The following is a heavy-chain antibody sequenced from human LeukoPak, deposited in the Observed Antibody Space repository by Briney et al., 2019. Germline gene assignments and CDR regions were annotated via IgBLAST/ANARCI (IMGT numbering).Heavy chain of an antibody. D-gene: IGHD5-24*01. J-gene: IGHJ4*02. Sequence: PSETLSLTCTVSGGSISSYYWSWIRQPPGKGLEWIGYIYYSGSTNYNPSLKSRVTISVDTSKNQFSLKLSSVTAADTAVYYCASTERRDGYNYALDYWGQGTLVTVSS. CDR1: GGSISSYY. CDR2: IYYSGST. CDR3: ASTERRDGYNYALDY. V-gene: IGHV4-59*01.